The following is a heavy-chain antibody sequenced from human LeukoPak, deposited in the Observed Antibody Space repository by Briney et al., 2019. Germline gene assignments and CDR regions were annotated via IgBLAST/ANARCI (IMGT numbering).Heavy chain of an antibody. V-gene: IGHV4-30-2*01. CDR2: IYHSGST. J-gene: IGHJ5*02. D-gene: IGHD4-11*01. CDR3: ARMTTVNVGFDP. CDR1: GASISSGGYY. Sequence: SETLSLTCTVSGASISSGGYYWSWIRQPPGKGLEWIGYIYHSGSTYYNPSLKSRVTIFVDTSKNQFSLKLTSVTAADTAVYYCARMTTVNVGFDPWGQGTLVTVSS.